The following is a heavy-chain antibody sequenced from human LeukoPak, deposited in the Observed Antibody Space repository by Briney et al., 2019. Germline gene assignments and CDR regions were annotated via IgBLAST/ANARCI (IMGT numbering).Heavy chain of an antibody. Sequence: VASVKVSCKASGYTFTGYYMHWVRQAPGQGLEWMGWINPNSGGTNYAQKFQGRVTMTRDTSISTAYMELSRLRSDDTAVYYCAREPSPYYYDSSGYSEGHDYWGQGTLVTVSS. D-gene: IGHD3-22*01. CDR2: INPNSGGT. CDR1: GYTFTGYY. CDR3: AREPSPYYYDSSGYSEGHDY. V-gene: IGHV1-2*02. J-gene: IGHJ4*02.